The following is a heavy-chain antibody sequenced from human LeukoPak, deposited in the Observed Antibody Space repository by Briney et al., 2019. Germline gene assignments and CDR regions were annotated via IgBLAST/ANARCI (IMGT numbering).Heavy chain of an antibody. V-gene: IGHV3-7*04. Sequence: GGSLGLSCAASGFTFSSYWMSWVRQAPGKGLEWVANIKQDGSEKYYVDSVKGRFTISRDNAKNSLYLQMNSLRAEDTAVYYCARALRYFDWLLLGNPYYFDYWGQGTLVTVSS. J-gene: IGHJ4*02. D-gene: IGHD3-9*01. CDR2: IKQDGSEK. CDR1: GFTFSSYW. CDR3: ARALRYFDWLLLGNPYYFDY.